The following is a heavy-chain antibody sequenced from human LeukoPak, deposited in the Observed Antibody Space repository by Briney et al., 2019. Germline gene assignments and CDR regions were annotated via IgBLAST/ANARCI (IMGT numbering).Heavy chain of an antibody. J-gene: IGHJ4*02. V-gene: IGHV3-21*01. CDR2: ISSSSSYI. Sequence: GGSLRLSCAASGFTFSSYSMNWVRQAPGKGLEWVSSISSSSSYIYYADSVKGRFTISRDNAKNSLYLQMNSLRAEDTAVYYCARDRPVGVIDYWGQGTLVTVSS. D-gene: IGHD1-26*01. CDR3: ARDRPVGVIDY. CDR1: GFTFSSYS.